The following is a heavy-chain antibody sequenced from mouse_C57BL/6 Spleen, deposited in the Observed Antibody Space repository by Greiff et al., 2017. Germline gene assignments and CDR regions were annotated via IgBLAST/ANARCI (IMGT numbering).Heavy chain of an antibody. J-gene: IGHJ2*01. CDR1: GFTFSDYG. D-gene: IGHD1-1*01. Sequence: EVKVVESGGGLVKPGGSLKLSCAASGFTFSDYGMHWVRQAPEKGLAWVAYISSGSSTIYYADTVKGRFTISRDNAKNTLFLQMTSLRSEDTAMYYCARAAITTVVAHFDYWGQGTTLTVAS. CDR3: ARAAITTVVAHFDY. V-gene: IGHV5-17*01. CDR2: ISSGSSTI.